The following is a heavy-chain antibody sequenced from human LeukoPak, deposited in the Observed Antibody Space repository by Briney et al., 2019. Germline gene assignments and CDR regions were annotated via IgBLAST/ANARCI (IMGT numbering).Heavy chain of an antibody. J-gene: IGHJ4*02. CDR1: GGSISSSSYY. D-gene: IGHD1-26*01. CDR3: ARVWEPKGTGTYYFDY. V-gene: IGHV4-39*02. Sequence: SETLSLTCTVSGGSISSSSYYWAWLRQAPGKGLEWIGNIYHTGSTYYNPSLKSRVTIFVDTSKNHYSLKLTSVTAADTAVYYCARVWEPKGTGTYYFDYWGQGALVTVSS. CDR2: IYHTGST.